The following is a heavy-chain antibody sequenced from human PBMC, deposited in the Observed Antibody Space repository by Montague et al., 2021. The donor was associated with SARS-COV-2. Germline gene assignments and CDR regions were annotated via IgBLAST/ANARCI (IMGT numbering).Heavy chain of an antibody. CDR1: GDSVPSNSAT. V-gene: IGHV6-1*01. J-gene: IGHJ6*02. CDR2: TYYRSKWYN. Sequence: CAISGDSVPSNSATWNWVRQSPSRGLEWLGRTYYRSKWYNDYAVSVRGRVTINPDTSKNQFSLQLNSVTPEDAAMYYCTSGREGNYNVMDVWGQGTTVTVSS. D-gene: IGHD1-1*01. CDR3: TSGREGNYNVMDV.